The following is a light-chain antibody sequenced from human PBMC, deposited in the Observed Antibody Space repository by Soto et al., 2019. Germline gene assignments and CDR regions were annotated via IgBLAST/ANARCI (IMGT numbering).Light chain of an antibody. CDR3: QQADYFQWT. J-gene: IGKJ1*01. CDR1: KDISSS. CDR2: SAS. Sequence: RVTQSPSSVSASVGDRVTITCQTSKDISSSVAWYQQKPGKAPNLLIFSASALHRGVPPRFSGSRSWTTVTLIVSSLQPEDYSTYYYQQADYFQWTFGQGTMVEIK. V-gene: IGKV1D-12*01.